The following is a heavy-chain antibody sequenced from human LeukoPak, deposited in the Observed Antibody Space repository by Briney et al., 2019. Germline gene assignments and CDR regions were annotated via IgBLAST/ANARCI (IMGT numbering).Heavy chain of an antibody. CDR3: ARIVYSSSTDY. D-gene: IGHD6-6*01. CDR1: GGSISSYY. V-gene: IGHV4-59*12. Sequence: SETLSLTCTVSGGSISSYYWSWIRQPPGKGLEWIGYIYYSGSTNYNPSLKSRVTISVDTSKNQFSLKLSSVTAADTAVYYCARIVYSSSTDYWGQGTLVTVSS. CDR2: IYYSGST. J-gene: IGHJ4*02.